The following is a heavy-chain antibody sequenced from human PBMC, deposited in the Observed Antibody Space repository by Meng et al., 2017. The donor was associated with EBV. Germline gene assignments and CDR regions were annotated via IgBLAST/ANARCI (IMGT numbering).Heavy chain of an antibody. V-gene: IGHV1-69*01. D-gene: IGHD3-10*01. CDR1: GGPLRYYA. J-gene: IGHJ4*02. Sequence: EVKKPGRSLRVSSRTPGGPLRYYAISWCRQAPGQGLEWLGGFLPRLGAPNYAQKFHGRVKITADESTSTHYMDLSSLRSEDTAIYYCASESGRGYTPDYWGQGTLVTVSS. CDR3: ASESGRGYTPDY. CDR2: FLPRLGAP.